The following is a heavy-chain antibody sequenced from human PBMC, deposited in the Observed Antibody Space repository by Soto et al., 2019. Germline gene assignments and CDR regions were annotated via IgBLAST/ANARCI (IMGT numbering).Heavy chain of an antibody. Sequence: QVQLQESGPGLVKPSETLSLTCTVSGGSISGYFWSWIRQPPGKGLECIGYLSDSGSTDYTPSLNSRVTISVYTSKNQFPLQLSSVTAADTAVYYCARKEYGDGLDVWGQGTTVTVSS. D-gene: IGHD2-2*01. CDR1: GGSISGYF. CDR3: ARKEYGDGLDV. V-gene: IGHV4-59*01. CDR2: LSDSGST. J-gene: IGHJ6*02.